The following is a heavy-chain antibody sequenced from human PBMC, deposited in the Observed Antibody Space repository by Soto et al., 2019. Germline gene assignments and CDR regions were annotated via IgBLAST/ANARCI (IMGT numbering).Heavy chain of an antibody. V-gene: IGHV4-31*03. CDR2: IYYSGST. CDR1: GGSISSGGYY. CDR3: ASSTMVRGVIGY. Sequence: QVQLQESCPGLVKPSQTLSLTCTVSGGSISSGGYYWSWIRQHPGKGLEWSGYIYYSGSTYYNPSLKRRVTISVDTSKNQFSLKLSSVTAADTAVYYCASSTMVRGVIGYWGQGTLVTVSS. J-gene: IGHJ4*02. D-gene: IGHD3-10*01.